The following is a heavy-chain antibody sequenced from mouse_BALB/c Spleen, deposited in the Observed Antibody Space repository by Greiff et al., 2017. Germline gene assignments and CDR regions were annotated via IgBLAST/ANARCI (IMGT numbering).Heavy chain of an antibody. J-gene: IGHJ3*01. Sequence: EVKVEESGGGLVKPGGSLKLSCAASGFAFSSYDMSWVRQTPEKRLEWVAYISSGGGSTYYPDTVKGRFTISRDNAKNTLYLQMSSLKSEDTAMYYCARLVYGNYAWFAYWGQGTLVTVSA. CDR1: GFAFSSYD. D-gene: IGHD2-1*01. CDR3: ARLVYGNYAWFAY. V-gene: IGHV5-12-1*01. CDR2: ISSGGGST.